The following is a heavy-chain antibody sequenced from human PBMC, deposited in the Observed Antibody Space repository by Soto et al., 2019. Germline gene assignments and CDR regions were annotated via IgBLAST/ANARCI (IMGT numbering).Heavy chain of an antibody. Sequence: SETLSLTCTVSGGSISNKYWSWIRQPAGKGLEWIGRMSSSVVTNYSPSLKSRVTMSVDMSKSQFSLKLSSVTATDAAVYYCARALDSSGWYGDDAFDIWGQGTLVTVS. CDR3: ARALDSSGWYGDDAFDI. CDR2: MSSSVVT. D-gene: IGHD6-19*01. V-gene: IGHV4-4*07. J-gene: IGHJ3*02. CDR1: GGSISNKY.